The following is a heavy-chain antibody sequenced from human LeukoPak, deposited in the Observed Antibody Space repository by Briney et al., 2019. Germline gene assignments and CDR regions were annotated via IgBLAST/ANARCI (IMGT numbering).Heavy chain of an antibody. D-gene: IGHD3-3*01. CDR1: GFTFSSYW. J-gene: IGHJ4*02. CDR2: IKQDGSEK. CDR3: ARDKESGNSRYYFDN. V-gene: IGHV3-7*01. Sequence: GGSLRLSCAASGFTFSSYWMSWVRQAPGKGLEWVANIKQDGSEKYYVDSVKGRFTISRDNAKNSLYLQMNSLRPDDTAVYYCARDKESGNSRYYFDNWGQGTLVTVSS.